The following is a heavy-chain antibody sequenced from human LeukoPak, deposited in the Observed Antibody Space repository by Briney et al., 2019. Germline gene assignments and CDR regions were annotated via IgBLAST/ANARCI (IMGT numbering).Heavy chain of an antibody. CDR3: ARHTMITFGGVIPYYFDY. V-gene: IGHV4-59*08. J-gene: IGHJ4*02. CDR2: IYYSGST. CDR1: GGPISSYY. D-gene: IGHD3-16*02. Sequence: SETLSLTCTVSGGPISSYYWSWIRQPPGKGLEWIGYIYYSGSTNYNPSLKSRVTISVDTSKNQFSLKLSSVTAADTAVYYCARHTMITFGGVIPYYFDYWGQGTLVTVSS.